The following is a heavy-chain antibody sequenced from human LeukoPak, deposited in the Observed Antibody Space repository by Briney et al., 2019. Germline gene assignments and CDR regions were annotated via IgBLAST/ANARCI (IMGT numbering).Heavy chain of an antibody. CDR3: ARGGVRLRRHIAAAGRYWYFDL. CDR2: INHSGST. Sequence: SSETLSLTCAVYGGSFSGYYWSWIRQPPGKGLEWIGEINHSGSTNYNPSLKSRVTISVDTSKNQFSLKLSSVTAADTAVYYCARGGVRLRRHIAAAGRYWYFDLWGRGTLVTVSS. CDR1: GGSFSGYY. V-gene: IGHV4-34*01. D-gene: IGHD6-13*01. J-gene: IGHJ2*01.